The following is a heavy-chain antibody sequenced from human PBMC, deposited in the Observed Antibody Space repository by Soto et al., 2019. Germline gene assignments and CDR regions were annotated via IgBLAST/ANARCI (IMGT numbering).Heavy chain of an antibody. D-gene: IGHD3-22*01. J-gene: IGHJ4*02. CDR3: ARRRQDYYDSSGYYQSPVYYFDY. V-gene: IGHV4-30-2*01. CDR1: GGSISSGGYS. Sequence: PSETLSLTCAVSGGSISSGGYSWSWIRQASGKGLEWIAYIHHSGSTYYNPSLKSRVTISPDRSKNRFSLKLTYVTAADTAVYYCARRRQDYYDSSGYYQSPVYYFDYWGQGTLVTVSS. CDR2: IHHSGST.